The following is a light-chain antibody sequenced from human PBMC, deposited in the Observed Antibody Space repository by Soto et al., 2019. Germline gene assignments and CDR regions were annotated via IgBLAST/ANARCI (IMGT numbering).Light chain of an antibody. CDR3: MQALPTPRT. CDR1: QSLLHSNGYNY. Sequence: DIVMTQSPLSLPVTPGEPASISCRSSQSLLHSNGYNYLDWDLQKPEQSPQLLIYLGSNRASGVPDRFSGSGLGTDFTLKISRVEAEDVGVYYCMQALPTPRTFGQGTKVEIK. V-gene: IGKV2-28*01. J-gene: IGKJ1*01. CDR2: LGS.